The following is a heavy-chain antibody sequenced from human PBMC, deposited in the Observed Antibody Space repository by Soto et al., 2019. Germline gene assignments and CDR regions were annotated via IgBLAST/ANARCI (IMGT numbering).Heavy chain of an antibody. CDR2: IYYSGST. J-gene: IGHJ1*01. V-gene: IGHV4-39*01. D-gene: IGHD6-19*01. CDR1: GGSISSSSYY. Sequence: QLQLQESGPGLVKPSETLSLTCTVSGGSISSSSYYWGWIRQPPGKGLEWIGSIYYSGSTYYNPSLKSRVTISVDTSKHQFSLKLSSVTAADTAVYYCARHEAVAGPNPRVQHWGQGTLVTVSS. CDR3: ARHEAVAGPNPRVQH.